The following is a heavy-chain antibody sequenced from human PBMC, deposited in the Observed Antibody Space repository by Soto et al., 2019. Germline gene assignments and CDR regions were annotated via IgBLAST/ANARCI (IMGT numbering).Heavy chain of an antibody. V-gene: IGHV3-11*06. CDR2: ISSSSSYT. CDR3: ARTGVGATPDY. D-gene: IGHD1-26*01. CDR1: GFTFSDYY. J-gene: IGHJ4*02. Sequence: QVQLVESGGGLVKPGGYLRLSCAASGFTFSDYYISWIRQAPGKGLEWVSYISSSSSYTNYADSVKGRFTISRDNAKNSLYLQMNSLRAEDTAVYYCARTGVGATPDYWGQRTLVTVSS.